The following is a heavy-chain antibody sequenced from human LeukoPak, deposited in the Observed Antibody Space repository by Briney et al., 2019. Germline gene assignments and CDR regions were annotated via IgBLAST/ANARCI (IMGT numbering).Heavy chain of an antibody. CDR2: ISSSGSTI. V-gene: IGHV3-48*01. Sequence: PGGSLRLSCAASGFTFSNYGMKWVRQAPGKGLEWVSYISSSGSTIYYADSVKGRFTISRDNAKNSLFLQMNSLRAEDTAVYYCARGTLIQLWLIDYWGQGTLVTVSS. J-gene: IGHJ4*02. CDR3: ARGTLIQLWLIDY. D-gene: IGHD5-18*01. CDR1: GFTFSNYG.